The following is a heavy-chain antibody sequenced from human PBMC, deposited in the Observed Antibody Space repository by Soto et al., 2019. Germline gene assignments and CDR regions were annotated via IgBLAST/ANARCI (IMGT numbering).Heavy chain of an antibody. CDR2: ISYDGSNK. V-gene: IGHV3-30*18. CDR1: GFTFSSYG. J-gene: IGHJ4*02. CDR3: AKVWHYDSSGPNDY. Sequence: GGSLRLSCAASGFTFSSYGMHWVRQAPGKGLEWVAVISYDGSNKYYADSVKGRFTISRDNSKNTLYLQMNSLRAEGTAVYYCAKVWHYDSSGPNDYWGQGTLVTVSS. D-gene: IGHD3-22*01.